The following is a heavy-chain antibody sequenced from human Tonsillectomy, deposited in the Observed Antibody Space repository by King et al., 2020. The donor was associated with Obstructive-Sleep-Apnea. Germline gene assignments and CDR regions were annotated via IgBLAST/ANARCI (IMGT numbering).Heavy chain of an antibody. V-gene: IGHV4-59*01. CDR3: ARAGGYSYGYMDL. CDR1: GGSISSYY. D-gene: IGHD5-18*01. CDR2: IYYSGST. J-gene: IGHJ6*02. Sequence: VQLQESGPGLVKPSETLSLTCTVSGGSISSYYRTWIRQPPGKGLEWIGYIYYSGSTNYSPSLKSRVTISVDTSKNQVSLKLSSLTAADTAVYYCARAGGYSYGYMDLWGQGTTVTVSS.